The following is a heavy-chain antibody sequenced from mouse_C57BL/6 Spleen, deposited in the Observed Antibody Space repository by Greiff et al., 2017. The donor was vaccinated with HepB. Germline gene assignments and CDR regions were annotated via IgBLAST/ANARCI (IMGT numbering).Heavy chain of an antibody. Sequence: EVHLVESGGGLVQPGGSMKLSCVASGFTFSNYWMNWVRQSPEKGLEWVAQIRLKSDNYATHYAESVKGRFTISRDDSKSSVYLQMNNLRAEDTGIYYCTGDSSGYGDYAMDYWGQGTSVTVSS. CDR2: IRLKSDNYAT. CDR1: GFTFSNYW. CDR3: TGDSSGYGDYAMDY. V-gene: IGHV6-3*01. D-gene: IGHD3-2*02. J-gene: IGHJ4*01.